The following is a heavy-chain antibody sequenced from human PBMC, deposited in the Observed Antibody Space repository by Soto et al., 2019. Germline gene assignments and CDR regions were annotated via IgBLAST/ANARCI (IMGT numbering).Heavy chain of an antibody. CDR2: ISGSGGST. CDR3: AKVGAAVAGYYYYYGMDV. CDR1: GFTFSSYA. V-gene: IGHV3-23*01. Sequence: PGGSLRLSCAASGFTFSSYAMSWVRQAPGKGLEWVSAISGSGGSTYYADSVKGRFTISRDNSKNTLYLQMNSLRAEGTAVYYCAKVGAAVAGYYYYYGMDVWGQGTTVTVSS. J-gene: IGHJ6*02. D-gene: IGHD6-19*01.